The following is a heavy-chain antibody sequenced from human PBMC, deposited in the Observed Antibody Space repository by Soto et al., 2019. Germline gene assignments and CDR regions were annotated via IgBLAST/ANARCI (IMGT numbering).Heavy chain of an antibody. CDR2: MNPNSGNT. D-gene: IGHD3-10*01. CDR3: ARVVTYYYGSGSYKYYYMDV. V-gene: IGHV1-8*01. CDR1: GYTFTSYD. Sequence: ASVKVSCKASGYTFTSYDINWVRQATGQGLEWMGWMNPNSGNTGYAQKFQGRVTMTRNTSISTAYMELSSLRSEDTAVYYCARVVTYYYGSGSYKYYYMDVWGKGTTVTVSS. J-gene: IGHJ6*03.